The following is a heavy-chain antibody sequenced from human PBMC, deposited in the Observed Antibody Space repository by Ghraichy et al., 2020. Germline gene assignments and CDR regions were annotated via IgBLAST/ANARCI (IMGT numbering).Heavy chain of an antibody. V-gene: IGHV3-30-3*01. D-gene: IGHD3-22*01. Sequence: GGSLRLSCAASGFTFSTYALHWVRQAPGKGLEWVAVISYDGSNKYYADSVKGRFTISRDNSKNTLYLQMDSLRAEDTAVYYCARVEGRFPHGSSGYLHYWGQGTLVTVSS. J-gene: IGHJ4*02. CDR2: ISYDGSNK. CDR3: ARVEGRFPHGSSGYLHY. CDR1: GFTFSTYA.